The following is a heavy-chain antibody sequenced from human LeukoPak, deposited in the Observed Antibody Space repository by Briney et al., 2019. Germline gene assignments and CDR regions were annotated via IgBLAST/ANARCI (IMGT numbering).Heavy chain of an antibody. J-gene: IGHJ4*02. CDR2: ISGSGGGT. CDR3: AKDLYDSSGYDY. V-gene: IGHV3-23*01. Sequence: PGGSLRLSCAASGFXFGSYAISWVRQAPGKGLEWVSVISGSGGGTYYADSVKGRFTISRDNSKNTLYLQMNSLRAEDTAVYYCAKDLYDSSGYDYWGQGTPVTVSS. D-gene: IGHD3-22*01. CDR1: GFXFGSYA.